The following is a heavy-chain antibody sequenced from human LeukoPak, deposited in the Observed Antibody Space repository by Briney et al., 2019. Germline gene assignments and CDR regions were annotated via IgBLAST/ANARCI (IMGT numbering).Heavy chain of an antibody. CDR1: GYTFTGYY. CDR2: INPSGGST. Sequence: ASVKVSCKASGYTFTGYYMHWVRQAPGQGLEWMGIINPSGGSTSYAQKFQGRVTMTRDMSTSTVYMELSSLRSEDTAVYYCARDYPFGSRGGRYYDILTGYPHPFDYWGQGTLVTVSS. J-gene: IGHJ4*02. D-gene: IGHD3-9*01. V-gene: IGHV1-46*01. CDR3: ARDYPFGSRGGRYYDILTGYPHPFDY.